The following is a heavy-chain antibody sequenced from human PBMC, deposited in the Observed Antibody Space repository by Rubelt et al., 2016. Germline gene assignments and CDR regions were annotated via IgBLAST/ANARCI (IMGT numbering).Heavy chain of an antibody. V-gene: IGHV3-66*01. CDR3: ARGDGSSWYYYYYMDV. D-gene: IGHD6-13*01. CDR2: IYCGTST. J-gene: IGHJ6*03. CDR1: GFSVSNNY. Sequence: ELQLVASGGGLVQPGGSLRLSFAASGFSVSNNYMSWVRQAPGKGLAWVSPIYCGTSTYYADSVKGRFTISRDDSKNTVYRQMNSLGAEDTAVYYCARGDGSSWYYYYYMDVWGKGTTVTVSS.